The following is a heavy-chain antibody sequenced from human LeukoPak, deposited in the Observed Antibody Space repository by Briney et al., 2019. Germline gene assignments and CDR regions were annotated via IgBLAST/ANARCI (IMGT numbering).Heavy chain of an antibody. CDR2: ISYDGSNK. CDR1: GFTFSSYG. Sequence: GGSLRLSCAASGFTFSSYGMHWVRQAPGKGLEWVAVISYDGSNKYYADSVKGRFTISRDNSKNTLYLQMNSLRAEDTAVYYYAKDVDSRGWFDYWGQGTLVTVSS. D-gene: IGHD6-19*01. V-gene: IGHV3-30*18. J-gene: IGHJ4*02. CDR3: AKDVDSRGWFDY.